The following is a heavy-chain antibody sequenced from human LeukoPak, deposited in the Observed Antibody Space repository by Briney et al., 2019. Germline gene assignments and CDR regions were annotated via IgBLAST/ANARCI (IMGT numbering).Heavy chain of an antibody. J-gene: IGHJ5*02. V-gene: IGHV3-21*01. Sequence: GGSLRLSCAASGFTFSSYSKNWVRQAPGKGLEWVSSISSSSSYIYYADSVKGRFTISRDNAKNSLCLQMNSLRAEDTAVYYCASAGSLTGFDPWGQGTLVTVSS. CDR1: GFTFSSYS. CDR3: ASAGSLTGFDP. D-gene: IGHD1-20*01. CDR2: ISSSSSYI.